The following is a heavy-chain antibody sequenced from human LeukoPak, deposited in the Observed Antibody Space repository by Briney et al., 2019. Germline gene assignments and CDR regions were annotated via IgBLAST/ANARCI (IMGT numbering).Heavy chain of an antibody. CDR3: AKGLKYCSSTSCPVPFDY. Sequence: GGSLRLSCAASGFTFSIYAMSWVRQAPGKGLEWVSAISGSGGSTYYADSVKGRFTISRDNSKNTLYLQMNSLRAEDTAVYYCAKGLKYCSSTSCPVPFDYWGQGTLVTVSS. D-gene: IGHD2-2*01. J-gene: IGHJ4*02. CDR2: ISGSGGST. V-gene: IGHV3-23*01. CDR1: GFTFSIYA.